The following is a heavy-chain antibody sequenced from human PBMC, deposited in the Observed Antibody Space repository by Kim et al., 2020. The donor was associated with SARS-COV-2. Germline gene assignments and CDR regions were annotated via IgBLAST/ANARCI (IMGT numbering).Heavy chain of an antibody. CDR3: VRLQGYGHEEFDS. CDR1: GVSVSAYY. Sequence: SETLSLTCTVSGVSVSAYYWSWIRQSPGKGLEWIGYIHGGGSTKFNPSLKSPITMSVDTSKNQFSLGLTTVTAADTAMYYCVRLQGYGHEEFDSWGQGTLFNVAS. CDR2: IHGGGST. J-gene: IGHJ5*01. V-gene: IGHV4-59*02. D-gene: IGHD2-15*01.